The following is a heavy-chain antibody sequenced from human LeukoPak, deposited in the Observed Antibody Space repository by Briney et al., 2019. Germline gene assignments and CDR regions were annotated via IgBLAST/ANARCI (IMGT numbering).Heavy chain of an antibody. D-gene: IGHD6-6*01. CDR3: ARAGGGIAARPPYYFDY. Sequence: SQTLSLTCTVSGGSISSGGYYWSWLRQHPGRGLEWVGYIYYSGSTYYNPSLKSRVTISEDTSKNPFSLKLSSVTAADTAVYYCARAGGGIAARPPYYFDYWGQGTLVTVSS. V-gene: IGHV4-31*03. CDR1: GGSISSGGYY. J-gene: IGHJ4*02. CDR2: IYYSGST.